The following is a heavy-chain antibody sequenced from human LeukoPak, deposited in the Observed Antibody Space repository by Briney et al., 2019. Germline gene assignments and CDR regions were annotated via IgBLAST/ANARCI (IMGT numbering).Heavy chain of an antibody. D-gene: IGHD3-3*01. J-gene: IGHJ4*02. CDR2: INHSGST. CDR3: ARGPPNYDFWSGYYTPWGY. CDR1: GGSFSGYY. V-gene: IGHV4-34*01. Sequence: PSETLSLTCAVYGGSFSGYYWSWIRQPPGKGLEWIGEINHSGSTNYNPSLKSRVTISVDTSKNQFSLKLSSVTAADTAVYYCARGPPNYDFWSGYYTPWGYWGQGALVTVSS.